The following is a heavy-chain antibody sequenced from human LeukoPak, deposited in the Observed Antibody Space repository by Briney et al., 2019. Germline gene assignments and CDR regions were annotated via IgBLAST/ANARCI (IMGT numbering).Heavy chain of an antibody. V-gene: IGHV1-46*01. J-gene: IGHJ5*02. CDR3: ARDNSVGDSAWWFDP. CDR2: INPSGDNT. D-gene: IGHD5-12*01. Sequence: WASVKVSCKASGYTFTNNFMHWVRQAPGEGLEWMGIINPSGDNTWHAQKFQGRVTMTRDMATSTDYMEVSSLRSEDTAVYYCARDNSVGDSAWWFDPWGQGTLVTVSS. CDR1: GYTFTNNF.